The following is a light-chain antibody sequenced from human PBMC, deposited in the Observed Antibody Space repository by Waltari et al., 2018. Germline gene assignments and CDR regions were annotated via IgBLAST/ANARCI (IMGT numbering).Light chain of an antibody. CDR2: DSD. CDR1: SSNVGDNG. CDR3: ASWDDSLNGPL. V-gene: IGLV1-44*01. Sequence: QSVLTQPPSASATPGQRVTISCSGTSSNVGDNGVTWYQQFPGTAPKLLIYDSDQRLSGVPDRFSGSKSGTSASLAISGLQAGDEADYFCASWDDSLNGPLFGGGTKLTVL. J-gene: IGLJ2*01.